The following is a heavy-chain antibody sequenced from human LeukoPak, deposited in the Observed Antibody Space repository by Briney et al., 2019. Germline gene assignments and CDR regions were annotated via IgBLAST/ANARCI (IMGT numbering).Heavy chain of an antibody. CDR2: MNPNSGDT. J-gene: IGHJ5*02. Sequence: GASVKVSCKASGYTFTNYDINWVRQDTGQGLEWMGWMNPNSGDTGYAQKFQGRVTITWNTSISTAYMELSSLRSEDTAVYYCARGRAARPRRHGSNWFDPWGQGTLVTVSS. CDR3: ARGRAARPRRHGSNWFDP. CDR1: GYTFTNYD. V-gene: IGHV1-8*01. D-gene: IGHD6-6*01.